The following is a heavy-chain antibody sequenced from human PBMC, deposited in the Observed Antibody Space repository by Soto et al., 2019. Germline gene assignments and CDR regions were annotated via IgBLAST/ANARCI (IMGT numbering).Heavy chain of an antibody. CDR1: GDTSTIYT. J-gene: IGHJ4*02. CDR2: IVPTLRLT. CDR3: ATEKYGAGRVGVYD. Sequence: QVQLVQSGAEVKKPGSSLKVSCETSGDTSTIYTITWVRQAPGQGLQWMGRIVPTLRLTNYAQEFEARLPXPADTSTITAHMELSSLTSEDTAVYYCATEKYGAGRVGVYDWGQGTTVTVSS. D-gene: IGHD2-8*01. V-gene: IGHV1-69*08.